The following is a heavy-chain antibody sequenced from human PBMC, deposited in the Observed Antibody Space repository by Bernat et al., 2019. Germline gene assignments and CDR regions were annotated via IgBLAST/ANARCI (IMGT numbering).Heavy chain of an antibody. J-gene: IGHJ4*02. CDR1: GDSVSSNSAA. CDR2: TYYRSKWYN. Sequence: QVQLQQSGPGLVKPSQTLSLTCAISGDSVSSNSAAWNWIRQSPSRGLEWLGRTYYRSKWYNDYAVSVKSRITINPDTSKNQFSLQLNSVTPEDTAVYYCARQSEVPLQMGGYSSRWRPPHFDYWGQGTLVTVSS. V-gene: IGHV6-1*01. D-gene: IGHD6-13*01. CDR3: ARQSEVPLQMGGYSSRWRPPHFDY.